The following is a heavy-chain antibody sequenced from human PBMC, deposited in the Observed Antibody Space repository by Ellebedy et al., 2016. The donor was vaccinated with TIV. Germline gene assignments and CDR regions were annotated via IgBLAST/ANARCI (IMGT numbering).Heavy chain of an antibody. J-gene: IGHJ6*03. Sequence: GESLKISXAASGFTVSSNYMSWVRQAPGKGLEWVSVIYSGGSTYYADSVKGRFTISRDNSKNTLYLQMNSLRAEDTAVYYCARGNYDILNGEYYYYMDVWGKGTTVTVSS. CDR1: GFTVSSNY. CDR2: IYSGGST. V-gene: IGHV3-53*01. D-gene: IGHD3-9*01. CDR3: ARGNYDILNGEYYYYMDV.